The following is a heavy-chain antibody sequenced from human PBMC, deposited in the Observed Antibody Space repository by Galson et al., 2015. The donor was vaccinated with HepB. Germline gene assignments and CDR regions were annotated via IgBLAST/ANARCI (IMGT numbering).Heavy chain of an antibody. D-gene: IGHD6-13*01. CDR3: ARLVAAAGTVGVRDY. Sequence: QSGAEVKKPGESLKISCKGSGYSFTSYWIGWGRQMPGKGLEWRGIIYPGDSDTRYSPSFQGQVTISADKSISTAYLQWNSLKASDTAMYYCARLVAAAGTVGVRDYWGQGTLVTVSS. CDR2: IYPGDSDT. CDR1: GYSFTSYW. V-gene: IGHV5-51*03. J-gene: IGHJ4*02.